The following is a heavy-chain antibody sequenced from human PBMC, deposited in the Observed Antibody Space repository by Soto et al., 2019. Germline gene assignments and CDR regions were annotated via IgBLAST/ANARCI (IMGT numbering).Heavy chain of an antibody. Sequence: QVQLVQSGAEVKKPGSSVKVSCKASGGTFSSYSINWVRQAPGQGLEWMGEIIPIFGTANYAQKFQGRVTITADKATSTAYMELSSLRSEDKAVYYGARDGGRHSGGIDYWGQGTLVTGSS. CDR1: GGTFSSYS. CDR3: ARDGGRHSGGIDY. V-gene: IGHV1-69*06. J-gene: IGHJ4*02. CDR2: IIPIFGTA. D-gene: IGHD1-26*01.